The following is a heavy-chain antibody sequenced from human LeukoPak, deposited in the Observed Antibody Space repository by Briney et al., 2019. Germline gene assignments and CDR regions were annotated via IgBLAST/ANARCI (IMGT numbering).Heavy chain of an antibody. V-gene: IGHV3-73*01. J-gene: IGHJ4*02. D-gene: IGHD4-17*01. CDR1: GFTFSGST. Sequence: PGGSLTLSCAASGFTFSGSTMHWVRQASGKGLEWVGRIRSKADSYATAYAASVKGRFTISRDDSKNTAYLQMNSLKTEDTAVYYCTRRAIEYGDPNFDYWGQGTLVTVSS. CDR3: TRRAIEYGDPNFDY. CDR2: IRSKADSYAT.